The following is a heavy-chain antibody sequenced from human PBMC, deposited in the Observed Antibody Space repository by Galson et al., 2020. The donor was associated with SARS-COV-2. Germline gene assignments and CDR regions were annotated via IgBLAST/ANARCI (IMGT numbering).Heavy chain of an antibody. D-gene: IGHD3-16*01. CDR3: ARPTRDDQILLRTLGGISASSYFFDF. Sequence: ASVKVSCKTSGYTFTGSYMHWVRQAPGQGLEWMGWINPKSGATAYAQKFQGRVTMTSDTSISTVYMELNRLKSDDTAVYFCARPTRDDQILLRTLGGISASSYFFDFWGQGALVTVSS. V-gene: IGHV1-2*02. CDR1: GYTFTGSY. CDR2: INPKSGAT. J-gene: IGHJ4*02.